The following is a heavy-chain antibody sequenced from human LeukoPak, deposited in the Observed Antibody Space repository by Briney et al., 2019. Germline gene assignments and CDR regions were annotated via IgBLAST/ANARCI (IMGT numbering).Heavy chain of an antibody. Sequence: PSETLSLTCTVSGGSISSSSYYWGWIRQPPGKGLGWIGSIYYSGSTYYNPSLKSRVTISVDTSKNQFSLKLSSVTAADTAVYYCARQGHYGDYPKFDYWGQGTLVTVSS. CDR1: GGSISSSSYY. V-gene: IGHV4-39*01. CDR3: ARQGHYGDYPKFDY. CDR2: IYYSGST. D-gene: IGHD4-17*01. J-gene: IGHJ4*02.